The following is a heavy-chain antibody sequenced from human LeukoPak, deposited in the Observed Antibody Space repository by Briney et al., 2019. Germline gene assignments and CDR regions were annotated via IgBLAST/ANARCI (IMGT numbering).Heavy chain of an antibody. V-gene: IGHV5-51*01. Sequence: GESLRISCKTSGYTFTNYWLAWVRQMPGKGLGWVGIFNPRDSSTRYSPSFQGQVTFSADSSVSTAYLQWSSLRASDTAIYYCARHYGSAWFAHWGQGTQVTVSS. J-gene: IGHJ5*02. D-gene: IGHD6-25*01. CDR1: GYTFTNYW. CDR3: ARHYGSAWFAH. CDR2: FNPRDSST.